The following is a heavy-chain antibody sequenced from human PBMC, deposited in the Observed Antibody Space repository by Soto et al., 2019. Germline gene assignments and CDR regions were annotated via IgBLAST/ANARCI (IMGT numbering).Heavy chain of an antibody. D-gene: IGHD2-2*01. CDR3: AKSSSRSHYYAMDV. CDR1: GFTFSSYA. CDR2: VSASGGGT. Sequence: GGSLRLSCAASGFTFSSYAMNWVRQAPGKGLEWVAGVSASGGGTSYADSVKGRFTISRDNSKDTLYLQMNSLRAEDTAVYYCAKSSSRSHYYAMDVWGQGTTVTVSS. J-gene: IGHJ6*02. V-gene: IGHV3-23*01.